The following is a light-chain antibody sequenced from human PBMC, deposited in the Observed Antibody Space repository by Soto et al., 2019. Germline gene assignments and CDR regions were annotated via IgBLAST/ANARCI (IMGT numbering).Light chain of an antibody. CDR2: GAS. CDR1: QSVSSN. V-gene: IGKV3-15*01. Sequence: EILMTQSPATLSVSPGERATLSCRASQSVSSNLAWYQQKPGQAPRLLIYGASTRATGIPVRFSGSGSGTEFTLTISSLQSEDFAVYYCHQYDDGPYTFGQGTKVDI. CDR3: HQYDDGPYT. J-gene: IGKJ2*01.